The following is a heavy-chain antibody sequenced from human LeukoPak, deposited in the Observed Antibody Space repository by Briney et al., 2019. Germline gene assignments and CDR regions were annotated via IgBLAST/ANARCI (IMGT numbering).Heavy chain of an antibody. V-gene: IGHV3-21*01. CDR3: ARAGVGATLNFDY. Sequence: GGSLRLSCAASGFTFSSYAMSWVRQAPGKGLEWVSSISSSSSYIYYADSVKGRFTISRDNAKNSLYLQMNSLRAEDTAVYYCARAGVGATLNFDYWGQGTLVTVSS. CDR2: ISSSSSYI. D-gene: IGHD1-26*01. J-gene: IGHJ4*02. CDR1: GFTFSSYA.